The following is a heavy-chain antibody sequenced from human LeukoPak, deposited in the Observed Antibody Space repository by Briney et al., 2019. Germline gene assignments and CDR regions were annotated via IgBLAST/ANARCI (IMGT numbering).Heavy chain of an antibody. D-gene: IGHD3-22*01. CDR2: ISGSGGST. Sequence: GGSLRLSCAASGFTFSSYAMSWVRQAPGKGLEWVSAISGSGGSTYYADSVKGRFTISRDNSKNTLYLQMNSLRAEDTAVYYCAKVWDYYDSSGYYRDYWGQGTLVTVSP. J-gene: IGHJ4*02. V-gene: IGHV3-23*01. CDR3: AKVWDYYDSSGYYRDY. CDR1: GFTFSSYA.